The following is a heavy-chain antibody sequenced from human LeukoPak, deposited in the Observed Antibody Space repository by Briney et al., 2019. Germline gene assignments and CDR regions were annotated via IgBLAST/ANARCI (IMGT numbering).Heavy chain of an antibody. V-gene: IGHV3-53*01. Sequence: GGSLRLSCAASGFTVSSNCMSWVRQAPGKGLEWVSVIYSGGSTYYADSVKGRFTISRDNSKNTLYLQMNSLRAEDTAVYYCARVAPYTYGSYDYWGQGTLVTVSS. CDR1: GFTVSSNC. D-gene: IGHD5-18*01. CDR2: IYSGGST. J-gene: IGHJ4*02. CDR3: ARVAPYTYGSYDY.